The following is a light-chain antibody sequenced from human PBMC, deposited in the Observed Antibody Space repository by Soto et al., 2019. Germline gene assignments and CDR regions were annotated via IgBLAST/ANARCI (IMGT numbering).Light chain of an antibody. J-gene: IGLJ3*02. CDR2: SVS. V-gene: IGLV2-11*01. CDR1: SSDVGGYNY. Sequence: QSVLTQPRSVSGSPGQSVTISCTGTSSDVGGYNYVSWYQHHPGKAPKLMIYSVSKRPSGVPVRFSASKSGNTASLTISGLQAEDEAVYFCSSYAGSNTWVFGGGTKVTVL. CDR3: SSYAGSNTWV.